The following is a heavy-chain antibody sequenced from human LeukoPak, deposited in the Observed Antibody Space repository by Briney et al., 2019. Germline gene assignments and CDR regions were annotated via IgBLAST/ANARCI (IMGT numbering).Heavy chain of an antibody. Sequence: ASVKVSCKTSGYTFSIYGITWIRQAPGQGLEWMGWIGSYKGNTNYAQKFQGRLTMTTDASTTTAYMELRSLRSDDTAVYYCARVSEYSSSRDGYWFDPWGQGTLVTVSS. CDR3: ARVSEYSSSRDGYWFDP. D-gene: IGHD6-13*01. CDR1: GYTFSIYG. CDR2: IGSYKGNT. V-gene: IGHV1-18*01. J-gene: IGHJ5*02.